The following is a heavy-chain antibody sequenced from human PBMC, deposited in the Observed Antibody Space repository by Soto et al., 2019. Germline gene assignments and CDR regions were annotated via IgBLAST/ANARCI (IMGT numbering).Heavy chain of an antibody. J-gene: IGHJ4*02. CDR2: INPDGNVG. V-gene: IGHV3-7*03. CDR1: GFTFSTYW. CDR3: AGWGGDDNNY. Sequence: EVQLLGSGGGLVQPGGSLRLSCVGSGFTFSTYWMNWVRQAPGKGLEWVANINPDGNVGTDVDSVRGRFTNSRDNAKNQLYRQMNAERADDTGVYCSAGWGGDDNNYWGQGIMVTVSS. D-gene: IGHD7-27*01.